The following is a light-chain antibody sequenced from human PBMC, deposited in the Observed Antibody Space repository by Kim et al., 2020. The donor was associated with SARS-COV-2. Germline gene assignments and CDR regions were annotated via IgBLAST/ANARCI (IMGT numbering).Light chain of an antibody. V-gene: IGLV2-11*03. CDR2: GVT. CDR1: RSVVGGDNY. Sequence: TNACTGTRSVVGGDNYVSWYQKHPGKAPKLMTYGVTERPSGVPDRFSGSKSGNTASLTISGLQAEDEADYYCCSYAGSSSLVFGGGTQLTVL. J-gene: IGLJ3*02. CDR3: CSYAGSSSLV.